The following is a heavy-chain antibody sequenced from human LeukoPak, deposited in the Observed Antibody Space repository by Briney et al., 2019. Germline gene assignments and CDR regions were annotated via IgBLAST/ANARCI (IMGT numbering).Heavy chain of an antibody. CDR1: GGSFSGYY. J-gene: IGHJ4*02. CDR3: ASFNYEGDY. CDR2: IYTSGST. V-gene: IGHV4-59*10. Sequence: SETLSLTCAVYGGSFSGYYWSWIRQPPGKGLEWIGRIYTSGSTNYNPSLKSRVTMSVDTSKNQFSLKLSSVTAADTAVYYCASFNYEGDYWGQGTLVTVSS. D-gene: IGHD3-3*01.